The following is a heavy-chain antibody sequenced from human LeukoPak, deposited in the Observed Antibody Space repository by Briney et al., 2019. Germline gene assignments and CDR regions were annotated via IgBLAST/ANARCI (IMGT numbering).Heavy chain of an antibody. D-gene: IGHD3/OR15-3a*01. CDR1: GGSLSSFY. Sequence: SETLSLPCTVSGGSLSSFYCSWFRQPAGKGLEWIGRIYSSGSTNYNPSLKSRLTMSVDTSKNQFSLRLSSVTAADTAVYYCARVLGWAGLASWGQGTLVTVSS. V-gene: IGHV4-4*07. CDR2: IYSSGST. CDR3: ARVLGWAGLAS. J-gene: IGHJ5*02.